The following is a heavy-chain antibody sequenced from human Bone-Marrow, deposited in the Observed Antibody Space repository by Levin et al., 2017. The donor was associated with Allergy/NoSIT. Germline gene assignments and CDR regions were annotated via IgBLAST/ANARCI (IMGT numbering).Heavy chain of an antibody. V-gene: IGHV3-11*01. CDR3: ARELGGTYYAWGSRDH. J-gene: IGHJ4*02. CDR1: GFTFRDFY. CDR2: ISSSGRTI. D-gene: IGHD1-26*01. Sequence: LSLTCIASGFTFRDFYMSWVRQAPGKGPEWLSYISSSGRTIYYADSVRGRFTVSRDSAKNSMYLQMNSLRAEDTAVYYCARELGGTYYAWGSRDHWGRGTLVTVSS.